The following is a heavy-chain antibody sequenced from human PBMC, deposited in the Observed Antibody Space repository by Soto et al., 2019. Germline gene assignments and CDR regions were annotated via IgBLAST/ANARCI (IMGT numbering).Heavy chain of an antibody. V-gene: IGHV4-31*03. Sequence: QVQLQESGPGLVKPSQTLSLTCIVSGGSISSGGYYWSWIRQHPGKGLEWIGYIYYSGSTYYNPSLKSRVTISGDSSKNQFSLKLSSVTAADTAVYYCARGTYCGGDCYSREFDYWGQGTLVTVSS. CDR2: IYYSGST. D-gene: IGHD2-21*02. CDR1: GGSISSGGYY. J-gene: IGHJ4*02. CDR3: ARGTYCGGDCYSREFDY.